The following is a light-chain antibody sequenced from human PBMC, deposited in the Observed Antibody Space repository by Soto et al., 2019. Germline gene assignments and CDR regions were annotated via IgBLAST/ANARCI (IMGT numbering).Light chain of an antibody. J-gene: IGKJ4*01. CDR3: QQYNKWPIT. V-gene: IGKV3-15*01. CDR2: GAS. Sequence: EIVMTQSPGTLSVSPGEGATLSCRASQSISSNLAWFQQKPGQAPRLLIYGASTRATDVPARFSGSGSGTEFTLTISSLQSEDFAVYYCQQYNKWPITFGGGTKEEIK. CDR1: QSISSN.